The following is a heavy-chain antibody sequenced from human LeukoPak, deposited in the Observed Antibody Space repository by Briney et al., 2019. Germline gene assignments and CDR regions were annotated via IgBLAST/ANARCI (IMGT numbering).Heavy chain of an antibody. CDR1: GGSVSRGSHY. V-gene: IGHV4-61*01. CDR2: IYYSVST. D-gene: IGHD1-26*01. Sequence: SETLSLTCTVSGGSVSRGSHYWSWIRQPPGKGLGWIGYIYYSVSTNYNPSLKSRVTISVDTSKNQFSLKLSSVTAADTAVYYCARAGSEGAHDAFDIWGQGTMVTVSS. CDR3: ARAGSEGAHDAFDI. J-gene: IGHJ3*02.